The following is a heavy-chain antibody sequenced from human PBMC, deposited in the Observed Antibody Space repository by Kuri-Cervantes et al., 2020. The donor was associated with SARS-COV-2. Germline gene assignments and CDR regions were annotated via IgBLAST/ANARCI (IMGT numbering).Heavy chain of an antibody. CDR2: ISYDGSNK. CDR3: ARTLGEDIVVVPAATFDY. Sequence: LSLTCAASGFTFSSYAMHWVRQAPGKGLEWVAVISYDGSNKYYADSVKGRFTISRDNSKNTLYLQMNSLRAEDTAVYHCARTLGEDIVVVPAATFDYWGQGTLVTVSS. V-gene: IGHV3-30-3*01. J-gene: IGHJ4*02. D-gene: IGHD2-2*01. CDR1: GFTFSSYA.